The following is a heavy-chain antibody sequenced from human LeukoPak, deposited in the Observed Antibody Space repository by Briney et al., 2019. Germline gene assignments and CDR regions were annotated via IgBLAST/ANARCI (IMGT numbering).Heavy chain of an antibody. CDR1: GFTFDHYA. CDR2: ISWNSGSI. J-gene: IGHJ3*02. V-gene: IGHV3-9*03. D-gene: IGHD5-18*01. CDR3: VKDKYSYGDNDAFDI. Sequence: GGSLRLSCAASGFTFDHYAMHWVRQAPGKGLEWVSGISWNSGSIGYADSVKGRFTISRDNAKNSLYLQMNSLRAEDMALYYCVKDKYSYGDNDAFDIWGQGTMVTVSS.